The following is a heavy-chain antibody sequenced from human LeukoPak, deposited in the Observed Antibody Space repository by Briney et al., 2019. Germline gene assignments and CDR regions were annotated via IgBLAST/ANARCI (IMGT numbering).Heavy chain of an antibody. V-gene: IGHV3-23*01. Sequence: GGSLRLSCAASGFTFSSYAMSWVRQAPGKGLEWVSAISGSGGSTYYADSVKGRFTISRDNSKNTLYLQMNSLRAEDTAVYYCAKGGYCSSTSCYMGSFDYWGQGTLVTASS. CDR1: GFTFSSYA. CDR3: AKGGYCSSTSCYMGSFDY. J-gene: IGHJ4*02. D-gene: IGHD2-2*02. CDR2: ISGSGGST.